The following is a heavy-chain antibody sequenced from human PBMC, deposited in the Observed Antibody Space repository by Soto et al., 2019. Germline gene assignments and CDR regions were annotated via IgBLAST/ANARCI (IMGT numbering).Heavy chain of an antibody. CDR3: ARSTNTVKNILGT. D-gene: IGHD2-21*01. CDR2: VSSRSNYI. V-gene: IGHV3-21*01. CDR1: GFIFSDYS. Sequence: GGSLRLSCAASGFIFSDYSMNWVRQAPGEGLEWVSSVSSRSNYIYYADSVKGRFTISRDNAKNSVDLQMNSLRAEDTAVYYCARSTNTVKNILGTWGQGTLVTVSS. J-gene: IGHJ5*02.